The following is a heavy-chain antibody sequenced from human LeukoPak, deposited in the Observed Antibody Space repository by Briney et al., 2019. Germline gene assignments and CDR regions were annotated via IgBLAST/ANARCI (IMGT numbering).Heavy chain of an antibody. J-gene: IGHJ5*02. CDR2: IYSGGST. D-gene: IGHD4-17*01. CDR3: ARSFVGDPVWFDP. V-gene: IGHV3-66*01. Sequence: GGSLRLSCAASGFTVSSNYMSWVRQAPGKGLEWVSVIYSGGSTYYADSVKGRFTISRDNSKNTLYLQMNSLRAEDTAVYYCARSFVGDPVWFDPWGQGTLVTVSS. CDR1: GFTVSSNY.